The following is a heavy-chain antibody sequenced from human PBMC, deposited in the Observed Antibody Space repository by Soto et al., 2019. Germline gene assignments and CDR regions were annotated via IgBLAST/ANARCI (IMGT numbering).Heavy chain of an antibody. CDR1: GYSFTSYW. CDR3: ARHRVFCSGGSGYPDAFAI. CDR2: IYPGDSDT. D-gene: IGHD2-15*01. J-gene: IGHJ3*02. V-gene: IGHV5-51*01. Sequence: GESLKISCKGSGYSFTSYWIGWVRQMPGKGLEWMGIIYPGDSDTRYSPSFQGQVTISADKSISTAYLQWSSLKASDTAMYYCARHRVFCSGGSGYPDAFAIWGQGTMVTVSS.